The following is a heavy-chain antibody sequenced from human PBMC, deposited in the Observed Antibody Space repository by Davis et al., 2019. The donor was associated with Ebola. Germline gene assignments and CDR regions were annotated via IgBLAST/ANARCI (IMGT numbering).Heavy chain of an antibody. Sequence: ASVKVSCKASGYAFTGYYMHWVRQAPGQGLEWMGWINPNSGGTNYAQKFQGRVTMTRDTSISTAYMELSRLRSDDTAVYYCARGRGGGSFENDAFDIWGQGTMVTVSS. CDR3: ARGRGGGSFENDAFDI. CDR2: INPNSGGT. J-gene: IGHJ3*02. D-gene: IGHD2-15*01. CDR1: GYAFTGYY. V-gene: IGHV1-2*02.